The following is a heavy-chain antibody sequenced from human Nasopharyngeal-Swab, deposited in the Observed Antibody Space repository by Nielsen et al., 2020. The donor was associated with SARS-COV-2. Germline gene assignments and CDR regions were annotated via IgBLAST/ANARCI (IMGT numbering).Heavy chain of an antibody. J-gene: IGHJ6*03. Sequence: GGSLRLSCAASGFTFSSHGMHWVRQAPGKGLEWVAVISYDGSNKYYGDSVKGRFPISRDNSKNTLYLQMNSLRAEDTAVYYCARGLIVATIFHYYYHMDVWGKGTTVAVSS. V-gene: IGHV3-30*03. CDR2: ISYDGSNK. D-gene: IGHD5-12*01. CDR1: GFTFSSHG. CDR3: ARGLIVATIFHYYYHMDV.